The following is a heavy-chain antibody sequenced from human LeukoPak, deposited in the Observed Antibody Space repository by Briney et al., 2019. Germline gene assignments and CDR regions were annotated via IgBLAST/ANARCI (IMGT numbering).Heavy chain of an antibody. V-gene: IGHV4-30-2*01. CDR3: AADYGSGSYRFDY. D-gene: IGHD3-10*01. CDR2: IYHSGST. CDR1: GGSISSGDYS. J-gene: IGHJ4*02. Sequence: SETLSLTCAVSGGSISSGDYSWSWVRQPPGKGLEWIGYIYHSGSTLYNPSLKSRVTISIDRSKNQFSLRLGSVTAADTAVYYCAADYGSGSYRFDYWGQGTLVTVSS.